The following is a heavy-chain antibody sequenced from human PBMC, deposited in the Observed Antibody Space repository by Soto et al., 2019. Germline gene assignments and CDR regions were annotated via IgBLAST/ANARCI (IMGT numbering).Heavy chain of an antibody. CDR3: ASVGGGYYDFWSGYFWQGYYGMDV. CDR2: ISYDGSNK. Sequence: QVQLVEAGGGVVQPGRSLRLSCAASGFTFSSYAMHWVRQAPGKGLEWVAVISYDGSNKYYSDSVKGRFTISRDNSKNTLYLQTNSLRAEDTAVYYCASVGGGYYDFWSGYFWQGYYGMDVWGQGTTVTVSS. CDR1: GFTFSSYA. D-gene: IGHD3-3*01. J-gene: IGHJ6*02. V-gene: IGHV3-30-3*01.